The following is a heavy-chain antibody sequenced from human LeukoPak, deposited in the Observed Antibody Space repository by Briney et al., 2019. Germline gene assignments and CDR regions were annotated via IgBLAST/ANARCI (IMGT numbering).Heavy chain of an antibody. CDR1: GYTFTSYY. CDR2: INPSGGST. D-gene: IGHD4-23*01. V-gene: IGHV1-46*01. CDR3: AREDPNYGGNSVLPFDY. J-gene: IGHJ4*02. Sequence: ASVKVSCKASGYTFTSYYMHWVRQAPGQGLEWMGIINPSGGSTSYAQKFQGRVTMTRDSSTSTVYMELSGLRSEDTAVYYCAREDPNYGGNSVLPFDYWGQGTLVTVSS.